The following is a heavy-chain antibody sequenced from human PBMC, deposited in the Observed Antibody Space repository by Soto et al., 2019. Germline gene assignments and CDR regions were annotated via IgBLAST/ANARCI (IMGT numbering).Heavy chain of an antibody. CDR3: ARGYCGGGSCYSEIFDY. CDR1: GGSISSGGYS. D-gene: IGHD2-15*01. Sequence: QLQLQESGSGLVKPSQTLSLTCAVSGGSISSGGYSWSWIRQPPGKGLEWIGYIYHSGSTYYNPSLKSRVTISVDRSKIQFSLKLSSVTAADTAVYYCARGYCGGGSCYSEIFDYWGQGTLVTVSS. CDR2: IYHSGST. J-gene: IGHJ4*02. V-gene: IGHV4-30-2*01.